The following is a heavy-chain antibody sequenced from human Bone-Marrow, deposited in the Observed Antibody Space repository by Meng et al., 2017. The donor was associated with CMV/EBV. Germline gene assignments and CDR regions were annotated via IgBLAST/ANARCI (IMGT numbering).Heavy chain of an antibody. CDR2: IDSEGRTT. CDR3: ARDMVRGVGLLGY. J-gene: IGHJ4*02. CDR1: GFTFSSYW. D-gene: IGHD3-10*01. V-gene: IGHV3-74*01. Sequence: GESLKISCAASGFTFSSYWMHWVRQAPGKGPVWVSRIDSEGRTTFYADSVKGRFTISRDNAKNTLYLQMNSLRAEDTAVYYCARDMVRGVGLLGYWGQGTLVTVSS.